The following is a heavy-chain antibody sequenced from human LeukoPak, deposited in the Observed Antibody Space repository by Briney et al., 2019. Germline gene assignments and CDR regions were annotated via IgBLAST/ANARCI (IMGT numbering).Heavy chain of an antibody. V-gene: IGHV3-7*01. J-gene: IGHJ4*02. CDR2: IHQDGNEK. D-gene: IGHD3-22*01. CDR1: GFTFSTYW. Sequence: GGSLRLSCAASGFTFSTYWMSWVRQAPGKGLEWVANIHQDGNEKYYVDSVKGRFTISRDNAKNSLYLQMNNLRAEDTALYYCATSYDSSGCDWGQGTLVTVSS. CDR3: ATSYDSSGCD.